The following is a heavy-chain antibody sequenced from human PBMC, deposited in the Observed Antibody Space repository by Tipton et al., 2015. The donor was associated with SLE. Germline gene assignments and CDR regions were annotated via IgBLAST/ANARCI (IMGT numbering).Heavy chain of an antibody. D-gene: IGHD2-2*01. CDR2: IYPGDSDT. V-gene: IGHV5-51*03. CDR1: GYSFTSYW. Sequence: QSGAEVKKPGESLKISCKGSGYSFTSYWIGWVRQMPGKGLEWMGIIYPGDSDTRYSPSFQGQVTISADKSISTAYLQWSSLKASDTAMYYCARLVMVVVPAAIGGPAGYWGQGTLVTVSS. J-gene: IGHJ4*02. CDR3: ARLVMVVVPAAIGGPAGY.